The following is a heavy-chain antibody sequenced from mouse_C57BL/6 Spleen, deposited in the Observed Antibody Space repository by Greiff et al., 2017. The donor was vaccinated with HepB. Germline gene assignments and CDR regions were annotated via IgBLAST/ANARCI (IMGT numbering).Heavy chain of an antibody. V-gene: IGHV5-12*01. D-gene: IGHD2-3*01. Sequence: EVKLQESGGGLVQPGGSLKLSCAASGFTFSDYYMYWVRQTPEKRLEWVAYISNGGGSTYYPDTVKGRFTISRDNAKNTLYLQMSRLKSEDTAMYYCARQDDGYYHAMDYWGQGTSVTVSS. CDR2: ISNGGGST. CDR1: GFTFSDYY. CDR3: ARQDDGYYHAMDY. J-gene: IGHJ4*01.